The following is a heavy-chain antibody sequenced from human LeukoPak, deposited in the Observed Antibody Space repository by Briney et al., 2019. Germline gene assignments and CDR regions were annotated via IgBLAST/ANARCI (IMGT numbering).Heavy chain of an antibody. CDR3: ARGPTYYDILTGYPPYYFDY. V-gene: IGHV3-21*01. D-gene: IGHD3-9*01. CDR1: GFTFSSYS. J-gene: IGHJ4*02. CDR2: ISSSSSYI. Sequence: GGSLRLSCAASGFTFSSYSMNWVRQAPGKGLEWVSSISSSSSYIYYADSVKGRFTISRDNAKNSLYLQMNSLRAEDTAVYYCARGPTYYDILTGYPPYYFDYWGQGTLVTVSS.